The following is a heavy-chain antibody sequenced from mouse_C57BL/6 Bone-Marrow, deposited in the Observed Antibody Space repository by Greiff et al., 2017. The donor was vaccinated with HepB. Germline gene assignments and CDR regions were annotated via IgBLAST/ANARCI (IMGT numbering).Heavy chain of an antibody. CDR1: GFSFNTYA. CDR3: VRPISSSWYFDV. J-gene: IGHJ1*03. CDR2: IRSKSNNYAT. V-gene: IGHV10-1*01. Sequence: EVQRVESGGGLVQPKGSLKLSCAASGFSFNTYAMNWVRQAPGKGLEWVARIRSKSNNYATYYADSVKDRFTISRDDSESMLYLQMNNLKTEDTAMYYCVRPISSSWYFDVWGTGTTVTVSS.